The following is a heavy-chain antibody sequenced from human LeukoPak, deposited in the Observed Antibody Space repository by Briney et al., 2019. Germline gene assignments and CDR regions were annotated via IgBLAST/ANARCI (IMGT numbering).Heavy chain of an antibody. CDR1: GLVFSIYT. CDR3: VKDFGRVRGTPDS. V-gene: IGHV3-64D*06. CDR2: ISGSGNGGSI. Sequence: PGGSLRLSCSASGLVFSIYTMYWVRQAPGKGPEYVSTISGSGNGGSIYYADSVKGRFTISRDDSKSIVYLQMNGLRSEDTAVYYCVKDFGRVRGTPDSWGQGTLVTVSS. J-gene: IGHJ4*02. D-gene: IGHD2/OR15-2a*01.